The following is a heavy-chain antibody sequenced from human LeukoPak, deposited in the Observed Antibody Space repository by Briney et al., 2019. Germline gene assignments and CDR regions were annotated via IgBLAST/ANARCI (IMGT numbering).Heavy chain of an antibody. CDR1: GFNFDDHA. Sequence: GGSLRLSCATSGFNFDDHAMHWVRQAPGKGLEWVSGISWNSDSIDYAESVKGRFTISRDNAKNSLYVQMNSLRAEDTALYFCTRANWGSAFEIWGQGTMVTVSS. V-gene: IGHV3-9*01. J-gene: IGHJ3*02. CDR2: ISWNSDSI. D-gene: IGHD3-16*01. CDR3: TRANWGSAFEI.